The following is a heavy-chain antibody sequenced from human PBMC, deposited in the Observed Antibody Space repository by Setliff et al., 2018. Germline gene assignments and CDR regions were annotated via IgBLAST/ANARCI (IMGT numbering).Heavy chain of an antibody. CDR1: GVTVSDAW. Sequence: GRSLRLSCAASGVTVSDAWMGWVRQTPGKGLDWVGRIKSKTDGGTTDYAAPVKGRFTISRDDSKNTLYLQMNSLKTEDTAVYYCVKLVPQAISSDPWGQGTLVTVSS. CDR3: VKLVPQAISSDP. D-gene: IGHD3-10*01. V-gene: IGHV3-15*01. J-gene: IGHJ5*02. CDR2: IKSKTDGGTT.